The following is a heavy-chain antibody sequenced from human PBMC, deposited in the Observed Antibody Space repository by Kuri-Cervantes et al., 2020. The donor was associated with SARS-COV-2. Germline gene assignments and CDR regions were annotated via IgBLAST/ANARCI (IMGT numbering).Heavy chain of an antibody. J-gene: IGHJ4*02. D-gene: IGHD3-3*01. V-gene: IGHV2-5*02. CDR1: GFSLSTRGSVTTSGLG. CDR2: IYWDDEK. Sequence: SGPTLVKPTQTLTLTCTFSGFSLSTRGSVTTSGLGVGWIRQPPGKALEWLALIYWDDEKRYSPSLESRLTITKDTSKNQVVLTMTNIDPVDTATYYCAHRPPNDDYWSGYYGDYFDSWGQGTLVTVSS. CDR3: AHRPPNDDYWSGYYGDYFDS.